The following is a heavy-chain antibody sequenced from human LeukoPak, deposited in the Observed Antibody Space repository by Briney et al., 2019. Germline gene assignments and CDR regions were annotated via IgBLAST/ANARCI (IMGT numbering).Heavy chain of an antibody. CDR1: GFTFSSYA. Sequence: GGSLRLSCAASGFTFSSYAVSWVRQAPGKGLEWLSAISGSGGSTYYADSVKGRFTISRDNSKNTLYLQMNSLRAEDTAVYYCARRTSGGAGFDYWGQGTPVTVSS. CDR3: ARRTSGGAGFDY. J-gene: IGHJ4*02. D-gene: IGHD3-16*01. V-gene: IGHV3-23*01. CDR2: ISGSGGST.